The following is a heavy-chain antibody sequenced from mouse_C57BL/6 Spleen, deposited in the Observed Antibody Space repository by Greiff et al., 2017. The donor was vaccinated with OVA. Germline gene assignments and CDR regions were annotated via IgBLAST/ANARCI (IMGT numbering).Heavy chain of an antibody. J-gene: IGHJ1*03. V-gene: IGHV1-64*01. Sequence: QVQLQPPGAALVKPGASVQLSCKASGYTFTRYWMHWVKQRPGQGLAWIGMIPPNSGSTNSNANFKSKATLPVDQSSRTAYMQLSSLTSEDSAVYYCARGEYESYGYCDVWGTGTTVTVSA. CDR2: IPPNSGST. D-gene: IGHD2-13*01. CDR1: GYTFTRYW. CDR3: ARGEYESYGYCDV.